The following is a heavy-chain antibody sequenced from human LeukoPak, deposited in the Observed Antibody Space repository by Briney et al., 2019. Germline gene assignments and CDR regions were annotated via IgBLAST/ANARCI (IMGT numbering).Heavy chain of an antibody. CDR1: GFTFSSYV. CDR3: ARHGGDTALARRYFDY. CDR2: IDYSGST. D-gene: IGHD5-18*01. J-gene: IGHJ4*02. V-gene: IGHV4-39*01. Sequence: PGGSLRLSCVASGFTFSSYVMGWVRQAPGKGLEWIGRIGSIDYSGSTHYNPSLNSRVTISIDTSKNHFSLKLSSVTAADTAVYYCARHGGDTALARRYFDYWGQGTLVTVSP.